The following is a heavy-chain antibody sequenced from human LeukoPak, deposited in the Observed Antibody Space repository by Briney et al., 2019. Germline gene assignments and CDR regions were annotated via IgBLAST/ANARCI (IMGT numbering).Heavy chain of an antibody. Sequence: GGSLRLSCAASGFSFDNYGMNWVRQPPGKGMEWDSAIGVGGAATYYADSVKGRFTISRDNSTNTLYLQMSSLRAEDTAVYYCGGVGASLGEIDYWGQGTLVTVSS. J-gene: IGHJ4*02. D-gene: IGHD1-26*01. CDR3: GGVGASLGEIDY. CDR1: GFSFDNYG. V-gene: IGHV3-23*01. CDR2: IGVGGAAT.